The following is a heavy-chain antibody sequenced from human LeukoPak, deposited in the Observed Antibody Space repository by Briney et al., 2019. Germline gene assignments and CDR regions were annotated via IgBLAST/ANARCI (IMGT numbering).Heavy chain of an antibody. V-gene: IGHV3-23*01. D-gene: IGHD3-10*01. CDR3: AKDRGFGVIYDMDV. CDR1: GFTFSSYA. CDR2: ISGTGGST. Sequence: TGGSLRLSCAASGFTFSSYAMSWVRQAPGKGLEWVSAISGTGGSTYYADSVKGRFTISRDNSKNTLNLHMNSLRADDTAVYYCAKDRGFGVIYDMDVWGQGTTVTVSS. J-gene: IGHJ6*02.